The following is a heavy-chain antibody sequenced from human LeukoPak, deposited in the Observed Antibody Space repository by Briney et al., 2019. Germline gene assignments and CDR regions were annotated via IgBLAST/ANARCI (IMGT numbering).Heavy chain of an antibody. Sequence: SVKVSCKASGGTFSSCTISWVRQAPGQGLERMGRIIPILGIANYAQKFQGRVTITADKSTSTAYMELSSLRSEDTAVYYCAREGAAPGGMDVWGQGTTVTVSS. CDR1: GGTFSSCT. D-gene: IGHD6-6*01. J-gene: IGHJ6*02. V-gene: IGHV1-69*04. CDR3: AREGAAPGGMDV. CDR2: IIPILGIA.